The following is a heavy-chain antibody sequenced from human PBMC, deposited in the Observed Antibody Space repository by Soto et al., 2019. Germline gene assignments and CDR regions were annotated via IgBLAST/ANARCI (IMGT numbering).Heavy chain of an antibody. Sequence: SETLSLTCTVSGGSISSYYWSWIRQPPGKGLEWIGYIYYSGSTSYNPSLKSRVTISVDTSKNQFSLKLSSVTAADTAVYYCARWWPYCAGDCYFDYWGQGTLVTSPQ. CDR2: IYYSGST. CDR3: ARWWPYCAGDCYFDY. V-gene: IGHV4-59*01. D-gene: IGHD2-21*02. CDR1: GGSISSYY. J-gene: IGHJ4*02.